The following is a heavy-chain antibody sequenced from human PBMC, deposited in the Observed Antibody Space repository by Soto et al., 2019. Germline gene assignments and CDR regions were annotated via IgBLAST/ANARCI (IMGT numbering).Heavy chain of an antibody. CDR3: AREAILYCSSTSCYDAFDI. CDR1: GFNFSSYC. CDR2: IWYDGSNK. Sequence: GGSQSLSCAASGFNFSSYCMHWVRQAPGKGLEWVAVIWYDGSNKYYADSVKGRFTISRDNSKNTLYLQMNSLRAEDTTVYYCAREAILYCSSTSCYDAFDIWGQGTMVTVSS. V-gene: IGHV3-33*01. J-gene: IGHJ3*02. D-gene: IGHD2-2*01.